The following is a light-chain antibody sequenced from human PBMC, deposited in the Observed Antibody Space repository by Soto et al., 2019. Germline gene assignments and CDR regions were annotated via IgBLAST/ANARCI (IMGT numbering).Light chain of an antibody. J-gene: IGLJ1*01. CDR1: ITDIGAYNY. CDR3: SSYAGSNNFV. Sequence: QSVLTQPASVSGSPGQSITISCTGTITDIGAYNYVSWYQQHPGKAPKLLIYGVSSRPSGVSSRFSGSKSGNAAYLTISGLQADDEAEYYCSSYAGSNNFVFGTGTKVTVL. CDR2: GVS. V-gene: IGLV2-14*01.